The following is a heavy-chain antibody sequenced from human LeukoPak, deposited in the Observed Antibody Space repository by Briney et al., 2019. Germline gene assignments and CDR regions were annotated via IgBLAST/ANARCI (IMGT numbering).Heavy chain of an antibody. Sequence: GGSLRLSCAASGFTFSSYAMSWVRQAPGKGLEWVSAISGSGGSTYYADSVKGRFTISRDNSKNTLYLQMNSLRAEDTAVYYCAKRRVGWGEPYGMDVWGQGTTVTVSS. V-gene: IGHV3-23*01. CDR2: ISGSGGST. J-gene: IGHJ6*02. D-gene: IGHD1-14*01. CDR3: AKRRVGWGEPYGMDV. CDR1: GFTFSSYA.